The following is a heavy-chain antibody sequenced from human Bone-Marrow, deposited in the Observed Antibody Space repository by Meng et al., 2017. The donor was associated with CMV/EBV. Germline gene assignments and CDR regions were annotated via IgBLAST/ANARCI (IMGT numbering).Heavy chain of an antibody. V-gene: IGHV1-18*01. J-gene: IGHJ6*02. CDR2: ISTYSGNT. Sequence: ASVKDSCNASGYTFSSYGISWVRQAPGQGLEWMGWISTYSGNTNYAEKIKGRVTMTTDKSTSTAYMEMSSLRADDTAVYYCASSRCGSGTSCYQGYFEVWGHGTTVTVSS. CDR1: GYTFSSYG. CDR3: ASSRCGSGTSCYQGYFEV. D-gene: IGHD2-2*01.